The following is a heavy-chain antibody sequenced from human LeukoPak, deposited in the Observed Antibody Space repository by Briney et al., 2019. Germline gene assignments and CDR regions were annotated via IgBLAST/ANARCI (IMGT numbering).Heavy chain of an antibody. CDR3: AMRLHGRGWFDY. J-gene: IGHJ5*01. CDR2: INENGGDDT. D-gene: IGHD2-15*01. Sequence: GGSLRLSCAASGFTFRNYAMTWVRQAPGNRLEWVSAINENGGDDTYYADSVKGRFTISRDNSKNTLYLQMNSLRAEDTAVYYCAMRLHGRGWFDYRGQGTLVTVSS. CDR1: GFTFRNYA. V-gene: IGHV3-23*01.